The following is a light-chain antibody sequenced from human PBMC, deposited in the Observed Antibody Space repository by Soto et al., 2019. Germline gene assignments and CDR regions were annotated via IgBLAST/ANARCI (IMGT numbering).Light chain of an antibody. CDR3: QQYNNWPQT. J-gene: IGKJ2*01. CDR1: QSVSSN. CDR2: GAS. Sequence: EIVMTQSPATLSVSPGERATLSCRASQSVSSNLAWYQQKPGQAPRLFIYGASTRATGIPARFSGSGSGTEFTLTISSLQSEDFAVYYCQQYNNWPQTFGQGTKLEIK. V-gene: IGKV3-15*01.